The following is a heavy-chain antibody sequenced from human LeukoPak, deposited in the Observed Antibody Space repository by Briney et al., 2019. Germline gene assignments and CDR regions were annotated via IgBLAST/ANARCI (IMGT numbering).Heavy chain of an antibody. CDR3: ARSRYCSSTSCYGFLDY. V-gene: IGHV3-33*01. CDR2: IWYDGSNK. J-gene: IGHJ4*02. D-gene: IGHD2-2*01. CDR1: GFTFSTNG. Sequence: PGGSLRLSCAASGFTFSTNGMHWVRQAPGKVLQWVAVIWYDGSNKQYGDSVKGRFTIARDNSKNTLYLQINSLRAEHTAVYYYARSRYCSSTSCYGFLDYWGQGTLVTVSS.